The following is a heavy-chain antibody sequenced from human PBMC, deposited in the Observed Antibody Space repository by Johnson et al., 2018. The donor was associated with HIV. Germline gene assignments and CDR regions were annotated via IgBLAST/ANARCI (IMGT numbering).Heavy chain of an antibody. J-gene: IGHJ3*02. CDR2: ISYDGRNK. CDR3: ARVRPPGLLDAIDI. Sequence: VQLAESGGGVVQPGRSLRLSCAASGFTFSNYAIHWVRQAPGKGLEWVAVISYDGRNKYYADSVKGRFTISRDNSKNTLYLQMNSLRAEDTAVYHCARVRPPGLLDAIDIWGQGTMVTVSS. CDR1: GFTFSNYA. V-gene: IGHV3-30*04.